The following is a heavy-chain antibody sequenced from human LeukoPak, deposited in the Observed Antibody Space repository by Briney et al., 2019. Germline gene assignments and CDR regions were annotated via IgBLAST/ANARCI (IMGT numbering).Heavy chain of an antibody. J-gene: IGHJ4*02. CDR2: IYHSGST. CDR3: ARSHDHLWGNYPDY. Sequence: SETLSLTCTVSGASVSSSGYYWTWFRQPPGKGLEWIGYIYHSGSTNYNPSLKSRVTISLDTSKNQFSLRLNSVTAADTAMYYCARSHDHLWGNYPDYWGQGTLVTVSS. CDR1: GASVSSSGYY. V-gene: IGHV4-61*08. D-gene: IGHD3-16*02.